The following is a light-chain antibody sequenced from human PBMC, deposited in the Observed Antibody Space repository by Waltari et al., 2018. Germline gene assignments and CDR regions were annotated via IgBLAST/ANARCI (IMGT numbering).Light chain of an antibody. Sequence: DIVMTQSPDSLAVSLGERATINCKSSQSVLYNSNNKNYLAWFQQKPGQPPKLLTSWASTREAGVPDRVSGSGSGTDFTLTISSLQAEDVAVYYCQQYYSAPRTFGQGTKVEIK. J-gene: IGKJ1*01. V-gene: IGKV4-1*01. CDR3: QQYYSAPRT. CDR1: QSVLYNSNNKNY. CDR2: WAS.